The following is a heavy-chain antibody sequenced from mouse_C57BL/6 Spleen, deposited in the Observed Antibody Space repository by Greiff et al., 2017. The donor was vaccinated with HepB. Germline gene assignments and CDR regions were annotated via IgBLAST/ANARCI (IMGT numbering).Heavy chain of an antibody. CDR3: ARRGYCSSPAWFAY. V-gene: IGHV1-63*01. Sequence: QVQLQQSGAELVRPGTSVKMSCKASGYTFTNYWIGWAKQRPGHGLEWIGDIYPGGGYTNYNEKFKGKATLTVDKPSSTAYMQFSSLTSEDSAIDYCARRGYCSSPAWFAYWGQGTLVTVSA. CDR2: IYPGGGYT. D-gene: IGHD1-1*01. CDR1: GYTFTNYW. J-gene: IGHJ3*01.